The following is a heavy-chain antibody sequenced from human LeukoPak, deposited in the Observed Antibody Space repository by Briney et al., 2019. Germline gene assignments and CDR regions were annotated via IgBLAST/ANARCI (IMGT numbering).Heavy chain of an antibody. Sequence: PSQTLSLTCTVSGGSISSGDYYWSWIRQPPGKGLEWIGYIYYSGSTYYNPSLKSRVTISVDTSKNQFSLKLSSVTAADTAVYYCARVGLFSITIFGVVTAGFDYWGQGTLVTVSS. CDR1: GGSISSGDYY. CDR2: IYYSGST. V-gene: IGHV4-30-4*08. J-gene: IGHJ4*02. CDR3: ARVGLFSITIFGVVTAGFDY. D-gene: IGHD3-3*01.